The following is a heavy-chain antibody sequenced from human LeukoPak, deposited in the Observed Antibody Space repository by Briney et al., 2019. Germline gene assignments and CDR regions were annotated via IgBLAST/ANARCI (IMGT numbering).Heavy chain of an antibody. CDR3: ATLTKPLAYGY. J-gene: IGHJ4*02. Sequence: RGSLRLSCAASEFTLNNAWMNWVRQAPGKGLEWVGHIKSESYGGTTDYSAPVKGRFTISRDDSKNTLYLQMNSLKTEDTAVYYCATLTKPLAYGYWGQGSLVTVSS. D-gene: IGHD4-11*01. CDR2: IKSESYGGTT. CDR1: EFTLNNAW. V-gene: IGHV3-15*07.